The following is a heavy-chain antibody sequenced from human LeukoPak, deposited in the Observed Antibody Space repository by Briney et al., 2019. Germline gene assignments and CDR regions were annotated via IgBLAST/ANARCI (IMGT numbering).Heavy chain of an antibody. J-gene: IGHJ2*01. CDR3: ARGSMVRGVLNWYFDL. Sequence: ASVKLSCKASGYTFTRYFMHWVRQAPGQGLEWMGWINPNSGGTNYAQKFQGRVTMTRDTSISTAYMELSRLRSDDTAVYYCARGSMVRGVLNWYFDLWGRGTLVTVSS. V-gene: IGHV1-2*02. CDR2: INPNSGGT. CDR1: GYTFTRYF. D-gene: IGHD3-10*01.